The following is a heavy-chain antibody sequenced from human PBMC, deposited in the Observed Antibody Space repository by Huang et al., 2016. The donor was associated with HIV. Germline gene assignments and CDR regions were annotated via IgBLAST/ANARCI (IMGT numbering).Heavy chain of an antibody. CDR3: ATDLGGYSFDY. Sequence: QEQLVESGGGVVKPGGSLRFSCAKSGFSFSHYGMHLVRQAPGKGLEWVAFICFDGGNKQYADSVKGRFTISGDNSKKMLFLEVNRLRGDDTAFYYCATDLGGYSFDYWGQGALVSVSS. CDR1: GFSFSHYG. J-gene: IGHJ4*02. CDR2: ICFDGGNK. D-gene: IGHD2-21*02. V-gene: IGHV3-30*02.